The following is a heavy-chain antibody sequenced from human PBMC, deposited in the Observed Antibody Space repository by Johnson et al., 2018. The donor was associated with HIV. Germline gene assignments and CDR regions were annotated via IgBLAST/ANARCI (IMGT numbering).Heavy chain of an antibody. V-gene: IGHV3-66*01. CDR2: IYSGGST. J-gene: IGHJ3*02. Sequence: MLLVESGGGLVQPGGSLRLSCAASGFTVSSNYMSWVRQAPGKGLEWVSVIYSGGSTYYAAPVKGSFTISRDNSKNTLYLQMNSLRAEDTAVYYGARDVKVCAFDIWGPVTMVTVSS. CDR1: GFTVSSNY. CDR3: ARDVKVCAFDI. D-gene: IGHD3-16*01.